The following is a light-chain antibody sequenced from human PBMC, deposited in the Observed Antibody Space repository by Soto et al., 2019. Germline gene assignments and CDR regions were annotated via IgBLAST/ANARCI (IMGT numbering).Light chain of an antibody. V-gene: IGKV1-33*01. CDR2: DAS. J-gene: IGKJ5*01. Sequence: DIQMTQSPSSLSASVGDRVTITCQASQNINNYLNWYQQKPGRAPKLLIYDASNLEAGVPSRFRGSGSGTDFTFTIRRLQPEDTATYYCQQYSNLITFGQGTRLEIK. CDR3: QQYSNLIT. CDR1: QNINNY.